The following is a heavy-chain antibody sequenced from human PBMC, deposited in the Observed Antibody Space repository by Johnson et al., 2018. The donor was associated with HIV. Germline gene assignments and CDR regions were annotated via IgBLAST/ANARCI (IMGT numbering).Heavy chain of an antibody. D-gene: IGHD2-15*01. V-gene: IGHV3-7*02. Sequence: VQLVESGGGVVQPGDSLRLSCVASGFTFSSYWMYWVRQTPGVGLEWVANIKKDGSENYYVDSVQGRFTISRDNAKNSLYLLMNSLRVDDTAVYYCARVRGDCSGGSCYRWGTFDIWGQGTMVTVSS. CDR3: ARVRGDCSGGSCYRWGTFDI. J-gene: IGHJ3*02. CDR2: IKKDGSEN. CDR1: GFTFSSYW.